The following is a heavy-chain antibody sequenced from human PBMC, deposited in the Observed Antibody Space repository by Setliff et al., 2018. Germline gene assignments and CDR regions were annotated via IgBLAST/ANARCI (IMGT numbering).Heavy chain of an antibody. CDR2: IYTSWST. J-gene: IGHJ6*03. V-gene: IGHV4-61*09. CDR1: GDPMSSRRYY. CDR3: QYMDV. Sequence: SETLSLTCTVSGDPMSSRRYYWAWIRQPAGKGLEWIGQIYTSWSTNYNPSLKSRVTISLDASNNQFSLSLSPVTAADTAVYYCQYMDVWGKGTTVTVSS.